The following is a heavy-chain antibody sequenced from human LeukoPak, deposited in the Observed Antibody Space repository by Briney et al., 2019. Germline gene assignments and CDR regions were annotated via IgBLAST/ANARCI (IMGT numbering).Heavy chain of an antibody. CDR3: ARDWGYGSGKGVDWFDP. V-gene: IGHV3-30*04. CDR2: ISYDGSKK. D-gene: IGHD3-10*01. J-gene: IGHJ5*02. Sequence: PGRSLKLSCAASGFTFSAYAMHWVRQAPGKGLEWVAVISYDGSKKYYADSVKGRFTISRDNSKNTLYLQMNSLRAEDTAVYYCARDWGYGSGKGVDWFDPWGQGTLVTVSS. CDR1: GFTFSAYA.